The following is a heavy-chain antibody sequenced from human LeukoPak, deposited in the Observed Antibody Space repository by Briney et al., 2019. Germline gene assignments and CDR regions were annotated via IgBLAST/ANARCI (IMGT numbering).Heavy chain of an antibody. CDR2: IYHSGST. CDR1: GGSISSYY. D-gene: IGHD5-12*01. J-gene: IGHJ4*02. V-gene: IGHV4-59*12. CDR3: ARGNSGYERGRFDY. Sequence: SETLSLTCTVSGGSISSYYWSWIRQPPGKGLEWIGYIYHSGSTYYNPSLKSRVTISVDRSKNQFSLKLSSVTAVDTAVYYCARGNSGYERGRFDYWGQGTLVTVSS.